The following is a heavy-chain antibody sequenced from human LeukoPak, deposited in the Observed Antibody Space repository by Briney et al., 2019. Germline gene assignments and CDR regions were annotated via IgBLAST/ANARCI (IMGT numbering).Heavy chain of an antibody. V-gene: IGHV3-23*01. D-gene: IGHD2-15*01. J-gene: IGHJ5*02. CDR1: GFTFSSYA. CDR2: ISGSGGST. CDR3: AKRLGYCSGGSCPRDP. Sequence: GGSLRLSCAASGFTFSSYAMSWARQAPGKGLEWVSAISGSGGSTYYADSVKGRFTISRDNSKNTLYLQMNSLRAEDTAVYYCAKRLGYCSGGSCPRDPWGQGTLVTVSS.